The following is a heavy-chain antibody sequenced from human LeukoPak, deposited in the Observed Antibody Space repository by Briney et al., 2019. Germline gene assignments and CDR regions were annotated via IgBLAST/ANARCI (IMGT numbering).Heavy chain of an antibody. CDR3: AKERAAAGTGFDY. Sequence: GGSLRLSCAASGFTFSSYGMHWVRQAPGKGLEWVAFIRYDGSNKYYADSVKGRFTISRDNSKNTLYLQMNSLRAEDTAVYYCAKERAAAGTGFDYWGQGTLVTVSS. D-gene: IGHD6-13*01. J-gene: IGHJ4*02. CDR2: IRYDGSNK. V-gene: IGHV3-30*02. CDR1: GFTFSSYG.